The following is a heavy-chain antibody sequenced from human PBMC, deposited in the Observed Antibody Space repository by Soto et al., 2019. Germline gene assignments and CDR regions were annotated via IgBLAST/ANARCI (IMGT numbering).Heavy chain of an antibody. CDR2: INPSGGST. CDR1: GYTFTHNY. V-gene: IGHV1-46*01. Sequence: ASVKVSCKTSGYTFTHNYLHWVRQAPGQGLEWMGIINPSGGSTTYAQKFQGRVTMTRDTPTSIVYMELTSLRSEDTAVYYCARAAIYQRAFDILGQGTLVTVSS. J-gene: IGHJ3*02. CDR3: ARAAIYQRAFDI. D-gene: IGHD2-2*01.